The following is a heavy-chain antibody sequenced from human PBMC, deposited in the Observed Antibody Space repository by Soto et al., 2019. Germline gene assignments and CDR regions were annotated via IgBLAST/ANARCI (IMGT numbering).Heavy chain of an antibody. V-gene: IGHV3-9*01. CDR1: GFTFDDYA. CDR3: AKLSGSGSYSAIQH. J-gene: IGHJ1*01. CDR2: ISWNSGSI. D-gene: IGHD3-10*01. Sequence: GGSLRLSCAASGFTFDDYAMHWVRQAPGKGLEWVSGISWNSGSIGYADSVKGRFTISRDNAKNSLYLQMNSLRAEDTALYYCAKLSGSGSYSAIQHWGQGTLVTVSS.